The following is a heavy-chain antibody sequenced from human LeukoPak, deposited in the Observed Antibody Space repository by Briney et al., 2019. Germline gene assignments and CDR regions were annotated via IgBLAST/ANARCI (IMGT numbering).Heavy chain of an antibody. CDR3: AREEIAVYVGVR. CDR2: IYHSGST. J-gene: IGHJ4*02. CDR1: GVSISSYY. V-gene: IGHV4-38-2*02. Sequence: AETLSLTCSVSGVSISSYYWSWIGQPPGKGREGVGRIYHSGSTYYNPSLKRRVTISVDTSTNQFSLQLSSVTAADTAVYYCAREEIAVYVGVRWGQGTLLTVSS. D-gene: IGHD2-8*01.